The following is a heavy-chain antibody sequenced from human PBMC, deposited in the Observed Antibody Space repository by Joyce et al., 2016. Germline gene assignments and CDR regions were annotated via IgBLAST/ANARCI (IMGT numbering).Heavy chain of an antibody. D-gene: IGHD6-13*01. V-gene: IGHV3-30*04. CDR2: ISYDGPNK. CDR3: ARRSGIPAGRRPGAFDM. CDR1: GSIFSGYA. J-gene: IGHJ3*02. Sequence: QEQLEESGGGVVQPGTSLRLSFTAPGSIFSGYAMNWVRQAPGKGLEWVAIISYDGPNKFFADSVRCRFTISRDNYKNTLFLQMNSLTIEDAGVYYCARRSGIPAGRRPGAFDMWGQGTVVTVSS.